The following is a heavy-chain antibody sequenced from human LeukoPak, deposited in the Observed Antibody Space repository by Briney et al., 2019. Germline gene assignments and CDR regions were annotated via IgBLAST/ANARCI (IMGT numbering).Heavy chain of an antibody. Sequence: PGGTLRLSCAASGFTFSSYAMSWVRQAPGKGLEWVSAISGSGGGTYYADSVKGRVTISRDNSKNTLYLQMNSLRAEDTAVYYCAKDAVGVASVDYWGQGTLVTVSS. CDR3: AKDAVGVASVDY. CDR2: ISGSGGGT. J-gene: IGHJ4*02. V-gene: IGHV3-23*01. CDR1: GFTFSSYA. D-gene: IGHD1-26*01.